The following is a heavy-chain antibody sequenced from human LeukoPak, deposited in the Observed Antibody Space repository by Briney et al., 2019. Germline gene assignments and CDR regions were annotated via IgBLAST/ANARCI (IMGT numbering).Heavy chain of an antibody. Sequence: SETLSVTCTVSGGSISSYYWSWIRQPPGKGLEWIGYIYYSGSTNYNPSLKSRVTISVYTSKNQFSLKLSSVTAADTAVYYCARSSYSSSPFDFDYWGQGTLVTVSS. CDR3: ARSSYSSSPFDFDY. CDR2: IYYSGST. J-gene: IGHJ4*02. CDR1: GGSISSYY. D-gene: IGHD6-6*01. V-gene: IGHV4-59*01.